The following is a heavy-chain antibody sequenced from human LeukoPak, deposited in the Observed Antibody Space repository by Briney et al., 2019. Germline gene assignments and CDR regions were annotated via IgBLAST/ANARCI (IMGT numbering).Heavy chain of an antibody. V-gene: IGHV4-59*08. CDR3: ARSPPLYSSSWYFDY. J-gene: IGHJ4*02. D-gene: IGHD6-13*01. CDR2: IYYSGST. Sequence: SETLSLTCTVSGGSISSYYWSWIRQPPGKGLEWIGYIYYSGSTNYNPSLKCRVTISVDTSKNQFSLKLSSVTAADTAVYYCARSPPLYSSSWYFDYWGQGTLVTVSS. CDR1: GGSISSYY.